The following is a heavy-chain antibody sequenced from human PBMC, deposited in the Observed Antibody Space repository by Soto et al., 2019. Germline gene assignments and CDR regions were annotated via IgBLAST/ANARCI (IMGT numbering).Heavy chain of an antibody. CDR1: GFTFSSYA. J-gene: IGHJ4*02. CDR2: ISGSGGST. CDR3: ARGTPKTGNFDY. D-gene: IGHD1-1*01. Sequence: GGSLRLSCAASGFTFSSYAMSWVRQAPGKGLEWVSAISGSGGSTYYADSVKGRFTISRHNSKNTLYLQMNSLRAEDTAVYYCARGTPKTGNFDYWGQGTLVTVSS. V-gene: IGHV3-23*01.